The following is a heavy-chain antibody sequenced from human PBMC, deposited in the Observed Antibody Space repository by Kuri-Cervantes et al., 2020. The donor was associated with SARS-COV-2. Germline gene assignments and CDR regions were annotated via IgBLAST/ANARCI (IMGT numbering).Heavy chain of an antibody. CDR3: AKDGKYCGSTSCYYAAEHTTHYFDY. D-gene: IGHD2-2*01. V-gene: IGHV3-43D*03. CDR1: GFTFDDYA. Sequence: ETLSLTCAASGFTFDDYAMHWVRQAPGKGLEWVSLISWDGGSTYYADSVKGRFTISRDNSKNSLYLQMNSLRAEDTTVYYCAKDGKYCGSTSCYYAAEHTTHYFDYWGQGTLVTVSS. J-gene: IGHJ4*02. CDR2: ISWDGGST.